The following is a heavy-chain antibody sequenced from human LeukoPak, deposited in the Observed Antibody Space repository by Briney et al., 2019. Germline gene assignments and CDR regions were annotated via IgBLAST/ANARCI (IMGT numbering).Heavy chain of an antibody. Sequence: PGGSLRLSCATSGFSFTGFPMNWVRQAPGRGLEWISNIRTTAEGAKYAYYADSVKGRVTISRDDGKNTLYLHMNSPRDDDTAVYYCATDQRYAFDYWGQGILVTVSS. CDR3: ATDQRYAFDY. V-gene: IGHV3-48*02. D-gene: IGHD3-9*01. J-gene: IGHJ4*02. CDR2: IRTTAEGAKYA. CDR1: GFSFTGFP.